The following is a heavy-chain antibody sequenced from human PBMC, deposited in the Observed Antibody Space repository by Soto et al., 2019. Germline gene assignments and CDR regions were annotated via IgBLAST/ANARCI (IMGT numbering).Heavy chain of an antibody. CDR2: INHSGSA. Sequence: PSETLSLTCAVYGGSFSGYYWSWIRQPPGKGLEWIGEINHSGSANYNPSLKSRVTISVDTSKNQFSLKLSSVTAADTAVYYCARGGNGDDYYYYGMDVWGQGTTVTVSS. J-gene: IGHJ6*02. CDR3: ARGGNGDDYYYYGMDV. CDR1: GGSFSGYY. V-gene: IGHV4-34*01. D-gene: IGHD4-17*01.